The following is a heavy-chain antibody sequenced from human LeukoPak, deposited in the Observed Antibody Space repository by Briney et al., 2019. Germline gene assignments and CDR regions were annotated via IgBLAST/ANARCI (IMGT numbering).Heavy chain of an antibody. CDR1: GFTFSSYW. V-gene: IGHV3-7*01. CDR3: ARGAPPCYCYYMDV. J-gene: IGHJ6*03. CDR2: IKRDGSEK. Sequence: GGALRLSCAASGFTFSSYWMTWVRQAPGKGLEWVANIKRDGSEKYYVDSVKGRFTISRDNAKNSLYLQMNSLRADDTAVYYCARGAPPCYCYYMDVWGKGTTVTVSS.